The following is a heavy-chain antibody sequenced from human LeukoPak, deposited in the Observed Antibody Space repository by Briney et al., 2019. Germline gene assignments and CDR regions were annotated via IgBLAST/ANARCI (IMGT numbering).Heavy chain of an antibody. V-gene: IGHV5-51*01. Sequence: LGESLKISCQVSGSPFSSYYIGWVRQMPGKGLEWMGIVYPGDANTRYSPSFQGQVTISVDKSISTAYLQWSSLKASDTAMYYCARPGYCTSTTCWDLDYWGQGTLVTVSP. CDR1: GSPFSSYY. D-gene: IGHD2-2*01. CDR3: ARPGYCTSTTCWDLDY. CDR2: VYPGDANT. J-gene: IGHJ4*02.